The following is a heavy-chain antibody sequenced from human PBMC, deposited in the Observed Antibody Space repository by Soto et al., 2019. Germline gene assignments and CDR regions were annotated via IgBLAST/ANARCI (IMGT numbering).Heavy chain of an antibody. CDR1: GGTFSSYA. Sequence: QVQLVQSGAEVKKPGSSVKVSCKASGGTFSSYAISWVRQAPGQGLEWMGGIIPIFGTANYAQKFQGRVTITXXEXTXXAYRGLSSRRSEHTSVYYCARDVDIVATTHYGMDVWGQGTTVTVSS. CDR3: ARDVDIVATTHYGMDV. CDR2: IIPIFGTA. V-gene: IGHV1-69*05. J-gene: IGHJ6*02. D-gene: IGHD5-12*01.